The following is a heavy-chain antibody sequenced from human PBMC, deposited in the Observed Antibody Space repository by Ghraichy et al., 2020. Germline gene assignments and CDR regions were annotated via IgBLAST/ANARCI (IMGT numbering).Heavy chain of an antibody. D-gene: IGHD4-23*01. CDR1: GFTFNTYT. CDR2: ISSTSSYM. J-gene: IGHJ4*02. CDR3: ARDHGGNLRFDY. Sequence: GGSLTLSCAASGFTFNTYTMNWVRQAPGKGLEWVSSISSTSSYMYYADSVKGRFTISRDNAKNSLYLQMNSLRADDAAVYYCARDHGGNLRFDYWGQGTLVTVSS. V-gene: IGHV3-21*01.